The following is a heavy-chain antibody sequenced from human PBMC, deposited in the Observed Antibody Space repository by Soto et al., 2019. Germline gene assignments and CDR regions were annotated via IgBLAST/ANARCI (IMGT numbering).Heavy chain of an antibody. CDR1: KSIFTGYG. J-gene: IGHJ3*02. V-gene: IGHV3-30*02. CDR3: AKDRTDSWPPNDAFDN. D-gene: IGHD2-15*01. CDR2: IRFDGTDE. Sequence: GGSLRLSCAASKSIFTGYGMHWVRQTPGKGLEWVAVIRFDGTDEHYADSVKGRFTISRDNSKNMLYLQMNSLRGEDTAVYYCAKDRTDSWPPNDAFDNWGQGTMVTVS.